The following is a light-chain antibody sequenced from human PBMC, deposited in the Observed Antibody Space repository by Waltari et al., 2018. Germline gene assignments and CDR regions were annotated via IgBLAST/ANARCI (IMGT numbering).Light chain of an antibody. V-gene: IGLV3-25*02. CDR3: QSADSSGTYRV. Sequence: SYELPHPPSVSASPGQTPRITCSGDALPKQYAYWYQQKPGQAPVLVIYKDSERPSGIPERFSGSSSGTTVTLTISGVQAEDEADYYCQSADSSGTYRVFGGGTKLTVL. CDR1: ALPKQY. J-gene: IGLJ3*02. CDR2: KDS.